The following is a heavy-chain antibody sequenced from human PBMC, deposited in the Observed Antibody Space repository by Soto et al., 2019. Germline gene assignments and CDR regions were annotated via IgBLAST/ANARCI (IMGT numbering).Heavy chain of an antibody. CDR2: ISASPTTT. D-gene: IGHD6-13*01. CDR1: GFTFRTSA. V-gene: IGHV3-23*01. Sequence: EVQLLESGGGVLQPGGILRLSCAASGFTFRTSAMSWLRQPPGKGLEWVSGISASPTTTYYADSVRGRFTISRDNSENTLSLQIISLRAEDTAVYYCAKDTATATGTFWYFDLCARGTLVTVSS. CDR3: AKDTATATGTFWYFDL. J-gene: IGHJ2*01.